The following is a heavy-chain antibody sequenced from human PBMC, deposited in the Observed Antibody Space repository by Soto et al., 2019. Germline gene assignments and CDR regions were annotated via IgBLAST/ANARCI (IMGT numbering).Heavy chain of an antibody. CDR1: GGSISSSNW. D-gene: IGHD3-22*01. V-gene: IGHV4-4*02. CDR3: ARQSYDSSDYFDY. J-gene: IGHJ4*02. CDR2: IYHSGST. Sequence: SETLSLTCAISGGSISSSNWWSWVRQPPGKGLEWIGEIYHSGSTNYNPSLKSRVTISVDKSKNQFSLKLSSVTAGDTAVYYCARQSYDSSDYFDYWGQGTLVTVS.